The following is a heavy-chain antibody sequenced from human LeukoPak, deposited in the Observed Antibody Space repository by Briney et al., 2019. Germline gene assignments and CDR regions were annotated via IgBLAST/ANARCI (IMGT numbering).Heavy chain of an antibody. Sequence: GGSLRLSCAASGFTFSSYAMHWVRQAPGKGLEWVAVISYDGSNKYYADSVKVRFTISRDNSKNTLYLQMNSLRAEDTAVYYCARGGVVYAGDGSWFDPWGQGTLVTVSS. V-gene: IGHV3-30-3*01. J-gene: IGHJ5*02. CDR3: ARGGVVYAGDGSWFDP. CDR2: ISYDGSNK. CDR1: GFTFSSYA. D-gene: IGHD2-8*02.